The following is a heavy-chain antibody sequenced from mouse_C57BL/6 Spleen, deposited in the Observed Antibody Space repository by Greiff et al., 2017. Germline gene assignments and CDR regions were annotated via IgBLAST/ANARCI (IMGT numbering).Heavy chain of an antibody. J-gene: IGHJ2*01. CDR1: GFNIKDYY. CDR2: IDPEDGET. V-gene: IGHV14-2*01. D-gene: IGHD1-1*01. CDR3: ARVFITTVVATGGYFDY. Sequence: EVKLVESGAELVKPGASVKLSCTASGFNIKDYYMHWVKQRTEQGLEWIGRIDPEDGETKYAPKFQGKATITADTSSNTAYLQLSSLTSEDTAVYYCARVFITTVVATGGYFDYWGQGTTLTVSS.